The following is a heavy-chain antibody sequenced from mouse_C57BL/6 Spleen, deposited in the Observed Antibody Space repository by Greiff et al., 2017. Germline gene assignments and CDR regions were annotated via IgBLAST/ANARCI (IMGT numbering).Heavy chain of an antibody. J-gene: IGHJ4*01. V-gene: IGHV1-7*01. D-gene: IGHD4-1*01. Sequence: VQRVESGAELAKPGASVKLSCKASGYTFTSYWMHWVKQRPGTGLEWIGYINPSSGYTKYNQKFKDKATLTADKSSSTAYMQLSSLTYEDSAVYYCARRGTGTGAMDYCGQGTSVTVSS. CDR2: INPSSGYT. CDR1: GYTFTSYW. CDR3: ARRGTGTGAMDY.